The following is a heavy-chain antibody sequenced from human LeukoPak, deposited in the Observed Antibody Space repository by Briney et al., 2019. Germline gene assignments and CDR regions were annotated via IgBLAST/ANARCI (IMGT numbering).Heavy chain of an antibody. D-gene: IGHD6-19*01. CDR2: VYHSGNT. J-gene: IGHJ4*02. CDR3: ASTVVAGSIYYFDY. V-gene: IGHV4-59*08. Sequence: PSETLSLTCTVSGGSISSHFWSWIRQPPGKGLERIGYVYHSGNTFYNPSLQSRVTISIDSSKNQFSLKLTSVTAADTALYFCASTVVAGSIYYFDYWGQGTLVAVSS. CDR1: GGSISSHF.